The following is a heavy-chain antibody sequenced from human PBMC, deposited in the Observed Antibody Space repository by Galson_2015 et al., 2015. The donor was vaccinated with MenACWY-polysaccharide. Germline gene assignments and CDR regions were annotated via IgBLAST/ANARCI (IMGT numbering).Heavy chain of an antibody. D-gene: IGHD2-15*01. CDR1: GYRFPNSW. V-gene: IGHV5-51*01. CDR3: ARHTTPGLYSNCDY. Sequence: QSGAEVKKPGESLKISCKASGYRFPNSWIGWVRQMPGKGLEWMGIIYPGDSDTRYSPTFQGQVTISADKSISTAYLQWSSLQASDTAMYYCARHTTPGLYSNCDYWGQGTLVTVSS. CDR2: IYPGDSDT. J-gene: IGHJ4*02.